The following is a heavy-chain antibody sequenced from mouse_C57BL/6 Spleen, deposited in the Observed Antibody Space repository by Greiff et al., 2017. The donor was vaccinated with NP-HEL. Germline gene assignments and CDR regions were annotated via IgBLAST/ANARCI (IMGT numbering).Heavy chain of an antibody. CDR1: GYTFTDYE. CDR3: TRGRYDGGFAY. CDR2: IDPETGGT. Sequence: QVQLQQSGAELVRPGASVTLSCKASGYTFTDYEMHWVKQTPVHGLEWIGAIDPETGGTAYNQKFKGKAILTADKSSSTAYMELRSLTSEDSAVYYCTRGRYDGGFAYWGQGTLVTVSA. V-gene: IGHV1-15*01. D-gene: IGHD2-12*01. J-gene: IGHJ3*01.